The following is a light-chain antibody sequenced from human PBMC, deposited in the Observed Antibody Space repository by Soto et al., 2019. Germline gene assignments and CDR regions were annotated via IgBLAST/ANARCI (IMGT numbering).Light chain of an antibody. CDR2: EVS. CDR1: SSDIGTYKY. Sequence: QSALTQPASVSGSPGQSITISCTGTSSDIGTYKYVSWFQHHPGKAPKLMIYEVSNRPSGVSNRFSGSKSGNTASLTISGLRAEDEAAYYCSSYTSSSTPALFGGGTKLTVL. V-gene: IGLV2-14*01. CDR3: SSYTSSSTPAL. J-gene: IGLJ2*01.